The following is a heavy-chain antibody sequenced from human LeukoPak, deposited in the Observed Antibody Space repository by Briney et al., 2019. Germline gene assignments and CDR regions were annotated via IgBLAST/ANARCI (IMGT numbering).Heavy chain of an antibody. CDR2: INHSGST. Sequence: SETLSLTCTVSGGSISSSSYYWSWIRQPPGKGLEWIGEINHSGSTNYNPSLKSRVTISVDTSKNQFSLKLSSVTAADTAVYYCARSSGYYFFLYNWFDPWGQGTLVTVSS. J-gene: IGHJ5*02. D-gene: IGHD3-22*01. CDR1: GGSISSSSYY. V-gene: IGHV4-39*07. CDR3: ARSSGYYFFLYNWFDP.